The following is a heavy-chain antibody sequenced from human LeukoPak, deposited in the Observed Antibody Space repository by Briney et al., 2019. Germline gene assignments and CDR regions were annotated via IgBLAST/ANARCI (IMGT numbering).Heavy chain of an antibody. CDR1: GGSISSGGYY. CDR3: ARSYLGRTLFDY. J-gene: IGHJ4*02. V-gene: IGHV4-39*07. Sequence: SETLSLTCTVSGGSISSGGYYWSWIRQPPGKGLEWIGEINHSGSTNYNPSLKSRVTISVDTSKNQSSLKLSSVTAADTAVYYCARSYLGRTLFDYWGQGTLVTVSS. CDR2: INHSGST. D-gene: IGHD3-16*01.